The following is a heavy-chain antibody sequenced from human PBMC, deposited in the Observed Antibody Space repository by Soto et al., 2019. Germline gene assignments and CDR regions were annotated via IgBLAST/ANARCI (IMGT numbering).Heavy chain of an antibody. Sequence: AWGSLRLSCAASGFTFISYAISFFRQAPCKWLEWVSAISGSGGSTYYADSVKGRFTISRDNSKNTLYLQMNSLRAEDTAVYYCANSGPIAAAPDPWGQGTLVTVSS. D-gene: IGHD6-13*01. CDR2: ISGSGGST. V-gene: IGHV3-23*01. J-gene: IGHJ5*02. CDR1: GFTFISYA. CDR3: ANSGPIAAAPDP.